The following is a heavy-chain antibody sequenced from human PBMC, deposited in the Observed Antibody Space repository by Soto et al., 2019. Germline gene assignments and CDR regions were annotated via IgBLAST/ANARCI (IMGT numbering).Heavy chain of an antibody. CDR1: GGSISSYY. CDR2: IYYSGST. Sequence: PSETLSLTCTVSGGSISSYYWSWIRQPPGKGLEWIGYIYYSGSTYYNSSLKSRVTIFVDTSKSQFSLKLNSVTAADTAVYYCGRLTRYCRDGTCNFFDSWGQGVLVTVSS. V-gene: IGHV4-59*08. D-gene: IGHD2-15*01. CDR3: GRLTRYCRDGTCNFFDS. J-gene: IGHJ4*02.